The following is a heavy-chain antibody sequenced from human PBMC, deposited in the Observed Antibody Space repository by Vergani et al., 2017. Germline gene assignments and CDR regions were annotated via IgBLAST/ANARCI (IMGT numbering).Heavy chain of an antibody. V-gene: IGHV3-11*04. D-gene: IGHD2-21*02. J-gene: IGHJ3*02. Sequence: QLHLVESGGGFVKPGGSLRLSCSASGFNISHYYMSWIRQAPGKGLEWVSYISSSGSTIFHADSVKGRFTISRDSANKSLYLQMTSLESEDTAMYYCARDVVVTATAGFRDAFDIWGQGTMVTVSS. CDR3: ARDVVVTATAGFRDAFDI. CDR1: GFNISHYY. CDR2: ISSSGSTI.